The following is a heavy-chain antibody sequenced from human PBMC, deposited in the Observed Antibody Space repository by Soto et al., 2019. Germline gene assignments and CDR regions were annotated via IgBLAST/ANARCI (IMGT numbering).Heavy chain of an antibody. V-gene: IGHV5-51*01. J-gene: IGHJ6*02. Sequence: PGESLKISCKGSGYSFTSYGIGWVRQMPGKGLEWMGIIYPGDSDTRYSPSFRGQVTIPADKSIRPAYLQWSSLKASDTAMYYCASGRITMVRGVIRGNYYYGMDVWGQGTTVTVSS. CDR3: ASGRITMVRGVIRGNYYYGMDV. CDR1: GYSFTSYG. D-gene: IGHD3-10*01. CDR2: IYPGDSDT.